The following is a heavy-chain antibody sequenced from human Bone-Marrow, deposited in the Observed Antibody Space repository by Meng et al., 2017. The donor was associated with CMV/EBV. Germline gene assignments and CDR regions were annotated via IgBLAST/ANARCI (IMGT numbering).Heavy chain of an antibody. CDR1: GGSFSGYY. Sequence: GSLRFSCAVYGGSFSGYYWSWIRQPPGKGLEWIGEINHSGSTNYNPSLKSRVTISVDTSKNQFSLKLSSVTAADTAVYYCARHPHYYHHTNWFDPWGQGTLVTVSS. CDR3: ARHPHYYHHTNWFDP. V-gene: IGHV4-34*01. CDR2: INHSGST. J-gene: IGHJ5*02. D-gene: IGHD1-26*01.